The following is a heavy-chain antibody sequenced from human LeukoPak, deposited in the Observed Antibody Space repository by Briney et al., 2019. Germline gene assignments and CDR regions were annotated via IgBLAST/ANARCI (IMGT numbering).Heavy chain of an antibody. J-gene: IGHJ5*02. Sequence: GESLKISCKGSGYSFTSSWVGWLRQLPGKGLRWLGIFYPGDPDTRYSPSFHGQATISADKSISTAYLQWSSLKASDTAMYYCARLRAGSSWYNWFDPWGQGTLVTVSS. CDR1: GYSFTSSW. D-gene: IGHD6-13*01. CDR2: FYPGDPDT. V-gene: IGHV5-51*01. CDR3: ARLRAGSSWYNWFDP.